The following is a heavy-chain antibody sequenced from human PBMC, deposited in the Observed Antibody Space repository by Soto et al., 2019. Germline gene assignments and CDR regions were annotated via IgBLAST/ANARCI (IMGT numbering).Heavy chain of an antibody. Sequence: PGGSLRLSCASSGFTFISYGMHWVRQAPGKGLEWVAVISYDGSNKYYADSVKGRFTISRDNSKNTLYLQMNSLRAEDTAVYYCAKDYGGNRGAFDIWGQGTMVTVSS. V-gene: IGHV3-30*18. J-gene: IGHJ3*02. CDR2: ISYDGSNK. CDR3: AKDYGGNRGAFDI. D-gene: IGHD4-17*01. CDR1: GFTFISYG.